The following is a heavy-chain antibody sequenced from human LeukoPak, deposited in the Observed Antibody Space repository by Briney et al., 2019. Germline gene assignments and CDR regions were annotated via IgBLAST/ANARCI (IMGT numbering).Heavy chain of an antibody. CDR1: GYTFTSYD. V-gene: IGHV1-8*01. J-gene: IGHJ4*02. Sequence: ASVKVSYKASGYTFTSYDINWVRQATGQGLEWMGWMNPNSGNTGYAQKFQGRVTMTRNTSISTAYMELSSLRSEDTAVYYCASILGTGGRSTYYFDYWGQGTLVTVSS. CDR3: ASILGTGGRSTYYFDY. CDR2: MNPNSGNT. D-gene: IGHD7-27*01.